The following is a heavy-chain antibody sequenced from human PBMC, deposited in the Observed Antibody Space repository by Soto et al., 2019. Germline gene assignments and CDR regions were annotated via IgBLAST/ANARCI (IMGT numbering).Heavy chain of an antibody. D-gene: IGHD2-8*01. V-gene: IGHV1-46*01. CDR3: ARAELMVAGQAFDS. J-gene: IGHJ4*02. CDR2: VNPSDGRA. Sequence: QVHLVQSGAEVKKPGASVKMSCKSSGYRLSNYYMHWVRQAPGQGLEWMGIVNPSDGRANYAQRFQGRVTMTWDMSTTTLYMEVSSLTSEDTAMYYCARAELMVAGQAFDSWGQGTLVTVSS. CDR1: GYRLSNYY.